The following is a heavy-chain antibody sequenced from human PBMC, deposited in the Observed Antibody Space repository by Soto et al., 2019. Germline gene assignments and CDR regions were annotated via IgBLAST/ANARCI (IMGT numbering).Heavy chain of an antibody. CDR1: GFTFSDAW. Sequence: EVQLVESGGGLVKPGGSLRLSCAASGFTFSDAWMMWVRQAPGKGLEWVGRIKSRTDGGSTDYAPAVEGRFTISRDDSRDTLYLQMNSLKTEDSALYYCLRGRLSGDYGDYWAQGTLVTVSS. CDR2: IKSRTDGGST. D-gene: IGHD1-26*01. CDR3: LRGRLSGDYGDY. V-gene: IGHV3-15*07. J-gene: IGHJ4*02.